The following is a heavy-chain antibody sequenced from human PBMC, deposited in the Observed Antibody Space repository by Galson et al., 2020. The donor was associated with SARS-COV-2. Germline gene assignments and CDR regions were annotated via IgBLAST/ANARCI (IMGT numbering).Heavy chain of an antibody. CDR2: ISISSSYI. D-gene: IGHD3-22*01. Sequence: ASVKVSCAASGFTFSSYTMNWVRQAPGKGLEWVSTISISSSYIYYSDSVKGRFTSSRDNAKNSLYLQMNSLRDEDTAVYYCARDTSGESYSDSVGLGIFDYWGQGALVTVSS. V-gene: IGHV3-21*01. CDR3: ARDTSGESYSDSVGLGIFDY. CDR1: GFTFSSYT. J-gene: IGHJ4*02.